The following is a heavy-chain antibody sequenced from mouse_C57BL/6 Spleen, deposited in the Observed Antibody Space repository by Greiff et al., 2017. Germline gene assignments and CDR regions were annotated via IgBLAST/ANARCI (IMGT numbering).Heavy chain of an antibody. CDR1: GFTFSDYG. V-gene: IGHV5-17*01. CDR3: ARHGSSYLDY. D-gene: IGHD1-1*01. CDR2: ISSGSSTI. Sequence: EVQVVESGGGLVKPGGSLKLSCAASGFTFSDYGMHWVRQAPEKGLEWVASISSGSSTIYYADTVKGRFTISRDNAKNTLFLQMTRLRSEDTAMYYCARHGSSYLDYWGQGTSVTVSS. J-gene: IGHJ4*01.